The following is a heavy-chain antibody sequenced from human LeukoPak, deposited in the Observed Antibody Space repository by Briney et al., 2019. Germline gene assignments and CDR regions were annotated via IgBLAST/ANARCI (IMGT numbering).Heavy chain of an antibody. J-gene: IGHJ6*02. V-gene: IGHV3-48*02. CDR1: GFTFSSYS. Sequence: GSLRLSCAASGFTFSSYSMNWVRQAPGKGLEWVSYISSSSSTIYYADSVKGRFTISRDNAKNSLYLQMNSLRDEDTAVYYCARAYFGAGYYYYGMDVWGQGTTVTVSS. D-gene: IGHD3-3*01. CDR2: ISSSSSTI. CDR3: ARAYFGAGYYYYGMDV.